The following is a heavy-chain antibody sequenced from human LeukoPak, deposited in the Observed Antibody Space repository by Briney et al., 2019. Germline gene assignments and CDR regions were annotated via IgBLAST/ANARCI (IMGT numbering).Heavy chain of an antibody. J-gene: IGHJ2*01. Sequence: PGGSLRLSCIASGFTFGNFGMHWVRQAPGKGLEWVTLISYDGSNKQYGDSVKGRFIISRDNSMSTLYLQMNSLRPEDTAVYFCARERLRYFDLWGRGTLVGVSS. CDR3: ARERLRYFDL. CDR2: ISYDGSNK. D-gene: IGHD2-15*01. CDR1: GFTFGNFG. V-gene: IGHV3-30*03.